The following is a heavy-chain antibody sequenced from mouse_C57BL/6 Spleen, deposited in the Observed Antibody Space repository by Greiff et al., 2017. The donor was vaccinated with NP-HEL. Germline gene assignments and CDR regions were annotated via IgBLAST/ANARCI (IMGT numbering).Heavy chain of an antibody. J-gene: IGHJ4*01. V-gene: IGHV1-18*01. D-gene: IGHD2-4*01. CDR3: ARRGYYDYYYAMDY. Sequence: EVKLVESGPELVKPGASVKIPCKASGYTFTDYNMDWVKQSHGKSLEWIGDINPNNGGTIYNQKFKGKATLTVDKSSSTAYMELRSLTSEDTAVYYCARRGYYDYYYAMDYWGQGTSVTVSS. CDR2: INPNNGGT. CDR1: GYTFTDYN.